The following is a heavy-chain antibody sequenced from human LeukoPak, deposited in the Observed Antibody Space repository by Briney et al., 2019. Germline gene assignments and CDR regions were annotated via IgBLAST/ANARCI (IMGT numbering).Heavy chain of an antibody. CDR3: ARDGYSGNDGL. Sequence: PSETLSLTCTVSGGSISSYYWSWIRQPPGKGLEWIGYIYHSGSTNYNPSLRSRVTISVDTSKNQFSLKLSSVTAADTAVYYCARDGYSGNDGLWGQGTPVTVSS. V-gene: IGHV4-59*01. CDR1: GGSISSYY. J-gene: IGHJ4*02. CDR2: IYHSGST. D-gene: IGHD5-12*01.